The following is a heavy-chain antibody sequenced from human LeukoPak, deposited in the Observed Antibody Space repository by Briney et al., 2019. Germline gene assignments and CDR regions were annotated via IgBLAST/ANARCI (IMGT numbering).Heavy chain of an antibody. Sequence: GGPLRLSCSASGFTFSNYAMHWVRQAPGKGLEFVSGISSTGGSTNYPDSVKDRFSISRDNSKNTLYLQMTSLRADDTAVYYCVKDQHCSTISCATGTGFDPWGQGTSVTVSS. CDR1: GFTFSNYA. V-gene: IGHV3-64D*06. J-gene: IGHJ5*02. D-gene: IGHD2-2*01. CDR3: VKDQHCSTISCATGTGFDP. CDR2: ISSTGGST.